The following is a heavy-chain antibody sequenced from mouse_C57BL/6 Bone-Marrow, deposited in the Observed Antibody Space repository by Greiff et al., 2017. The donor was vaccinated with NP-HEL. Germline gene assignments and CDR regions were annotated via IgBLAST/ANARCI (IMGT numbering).Heavy chain of an antibody. V-gene: IGHV10-1*01. Sequence: EVQLVESGGGLVQPKGSLKLSCAASGFSFNTYAMNWVRQAPGKGLEWVARIRSKSNNYATYYADSVKDRFTISRDDSESMLYLQMNNLKTEDTAMYYCVRELGRWFAYWGQGTLVTVSA. J-gene: IGHJ3*01. CDR3: VRELGRWFAY. CDR1: GFSFNTYA. CDR2: IRSKSNNYAT. D-gene: IGHD4-1*01.